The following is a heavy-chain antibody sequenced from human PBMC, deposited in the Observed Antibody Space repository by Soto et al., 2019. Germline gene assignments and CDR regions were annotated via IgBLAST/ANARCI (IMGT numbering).Heavy chain of an antibody. V-gene: IGHV4-39*01. J-gene: IGHJ5*02. CDR1: GGPSSDGGYP. D-gene: IGHD3-3*02. CDR3: ASPKIAFYNWFDP. Sequence: LTYTVVGGPSSDGGYPRGCIRQPPGESLEWIGTIYYHGNTYYNPSLKSRVTISVDTSNNQLSLKLRSVTAADTAVYYCASPKIAFYNWFDPWGQGTLVTVSS. CDR2: IYYHGNT.